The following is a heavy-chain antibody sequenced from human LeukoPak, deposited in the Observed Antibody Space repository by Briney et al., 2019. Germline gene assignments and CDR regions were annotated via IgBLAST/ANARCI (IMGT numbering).Heavy chain of an antibody. CDR2: IYYSGST. Sequence: KPSETLSLTCTVSGGSISSHYWSWIRQPPGKGLEWIGYIYYSGSTNYNPSLKSRVTISVDTSKNQFSLKLSSVTAADTAVYYCARAGSYYDILTGYFDYWGQGTLVTVPS. D-gene: IGHD3-9*01. V-gene: IGHV4-59*11. J-gene: IGHJ4*02. CDR3: ARAGSYYDILTGYFDY. CDR1: GGSISSHY.